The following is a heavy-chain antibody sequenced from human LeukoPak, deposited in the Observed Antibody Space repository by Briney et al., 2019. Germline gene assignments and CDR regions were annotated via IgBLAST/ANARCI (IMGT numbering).Heavy chain of an antibody. CDR3: AKGRGTTVTAAANY. V-gene: IGHV3-23*01. Sequence: GGSLRLSCAASGFTISNYSMSWVRHAQGQGLEWVSTISGTGDSTYYAGSVNGRFTISRDNSKNTLFLQFNSLRAEDTAVYYCAKGRGTTVTAAANYWGQGTLVTVST. J-gene: IGHJ4*02. D-gene: IGHD4-17*01. CDR2: ISGTGDST. CDR1: GFTISNYS.